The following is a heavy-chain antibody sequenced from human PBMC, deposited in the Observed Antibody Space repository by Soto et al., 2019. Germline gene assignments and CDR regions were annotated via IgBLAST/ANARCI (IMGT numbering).Heavy chain of an antibody. J-gene: IGHJ4*02. Sequence: EVQLLESGGGLVQPGGSLRLSCAASGFTFSNYGMSWVRQAPGKGLEWVSVMSGSGDDAYYADSVKCRFTISRDNSKNTLYLQMNSLRAEDTAVYFCAKKVTIYAVDPADYWGQGTQVAVSS. CDR3: AKKVTIYAVDPADY. CDR2: MSGSGDDA. CDR1: GFTFSNYG. D-gene: IGHD3-3*01. V-gene: IGHV3-23*01.